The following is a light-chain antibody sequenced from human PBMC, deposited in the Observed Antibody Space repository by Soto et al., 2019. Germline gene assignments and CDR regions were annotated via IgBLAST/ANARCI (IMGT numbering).Light chain of an antibody. V-gene: IGKV1-5*01. CDR2: DAS. CDR1: QSISSS. Sequence: DIQMTQSPSTLYASVGDRVSIACRASQSISSSLAWYQQKPGKAPKLLIYDASSLESGVPSRFSGRGSGTEFTLSINSLQTQDSATYYCQQYHRYSWTFGQGTKVEIK. CDR3: QQYHRYSWT. J-gene: IGKJ1*01.